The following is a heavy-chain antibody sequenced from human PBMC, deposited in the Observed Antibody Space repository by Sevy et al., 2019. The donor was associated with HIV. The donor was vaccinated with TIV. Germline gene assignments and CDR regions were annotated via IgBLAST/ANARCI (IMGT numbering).Heavy chain of an antibody. CDR2: IWYDGSSQ. Sequence: GGSLRLSCAASGFIFSTYGMHWVRQAPGKGLEWVALIWYDGSSQYYADSVKGRFTISRDNSKNTLDMQMNSLRAEDTAVYYCVSGASIAAVSNFADWGQGTLVTVSS. J-gene: IGHJ4*02. D-gene: IGHD6-13*01. CDR3: VSGASIAAVSNFAD. V-gene: IGHV3-33*08. CDR1: GFIFSTYG.